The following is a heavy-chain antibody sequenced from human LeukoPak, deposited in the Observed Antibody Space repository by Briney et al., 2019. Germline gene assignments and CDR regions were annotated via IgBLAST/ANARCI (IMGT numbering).Heavy chain of an antibody. CDR2: ISYDGSNK. Sequence: GGSLRLSCAAPGFTFSSYAMHWVRQAPGKGLEWVAVISYDGSNKYYADSVKGRFTISRDNSKNTLYLQMNSLRAEDTAVYYCARDGGMYYYDSSGYFPDIWGQGTMVTVSS. CDR1: GFTFSSYA. CDR3: ARDGGMYYYDSSGYFPDI. D-gene: IGHD3-22*01. J-gene: IGHJ3*02. V-gene: IGHV3-30*01.